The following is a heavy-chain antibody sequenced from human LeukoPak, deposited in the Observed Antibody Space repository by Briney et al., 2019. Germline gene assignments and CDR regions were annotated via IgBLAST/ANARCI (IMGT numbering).Heavy chain of an antibody. V-gene: IGHV3-53*04. Sequence: GGSLRLSCAASGFTVSSNYMSWVRQAPGKGLEWVSVIYSGGSTYYADSVKGRFTISRHNSKNTLCLQMNSLRAEDTAVYYCARLPLLYDSSGYYFDYWGQGTLVTVSS. D-gene: IGHD3-22*01. CDR3: ARLPLLYDSSGYYFDY. J-gene: IGHJ4*02. CDR2: IYSGGST. CDR1: GFTVSSNY.